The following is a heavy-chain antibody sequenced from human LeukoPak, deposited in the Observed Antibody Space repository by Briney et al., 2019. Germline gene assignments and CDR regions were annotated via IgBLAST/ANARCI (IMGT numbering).Heavy chain of an antibody. CDR1: GFTFNNYW. D-gene: IGHD5-24*01. CDR3: ARMRETNYRFDP. J-gene: IGHJ5*02. V-gene: IGHV3-7*01. CDR2: IKQDGSEK. Sequence: GGSLRLSCAASGFTFNNYWMSWVRQAPGKGLEWVANIKQDGSEKYYVDPVKGRFTISRDNAKNSLYLQMNSLRAEDTAVYYCARMRETNYRFDPWGQGTLVTVSS.